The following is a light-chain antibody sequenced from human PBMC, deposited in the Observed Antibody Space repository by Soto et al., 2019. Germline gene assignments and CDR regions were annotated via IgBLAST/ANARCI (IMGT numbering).Light chain of an antibody. J-gene: IGKJ2*01. CDR1: QSVSSY. CDR2: DAS. V-gene: IGKV3-11*01. CDR3: QQRTNFMYT. Sequence: IVLTQSPGTLSLSPGQRATLSCRASQSVSSYLAWYQQKPGQAPRLLIYDASNRAPGIPARFSGSGSGTDFTLTISRLEPEDFAVYYCQQRTNFMYTFGQGTKLEIK.